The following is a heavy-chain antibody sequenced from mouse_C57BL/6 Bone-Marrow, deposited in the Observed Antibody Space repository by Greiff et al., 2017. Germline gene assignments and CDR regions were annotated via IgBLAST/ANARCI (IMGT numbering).Heavy chain of an antibody. CDR2: INPSGGYT. CDR3: PRILWLRYYAMDY. CDR1: GYTFTSYT. Sequence: VQVVESGAELARPGASVKMSCKASGYTFTSYTMHWVKQRPGQGLEWIGYINPSGGYTKYNQKFKDKATLTVDKSSSTAYMQLSSLTSEDSAVYCCPRILWLRYYAMDYWGQGTSVTVSS. V-gene: IGHV1-4*01. J-gene: IGHJ4*01. D-gene: IGHD2-2*01.